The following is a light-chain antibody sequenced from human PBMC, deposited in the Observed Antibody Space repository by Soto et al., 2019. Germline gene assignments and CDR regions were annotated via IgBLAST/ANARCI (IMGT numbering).Light chain of an antibody. Sequence: DIQMTQSPSTLSASIGDRVTITCRASQRINKWLAWHQQKPGKAPKLLIYDASSLQSGVPPRFSGSGSGTEFTLTISSLQPDDFATYYCQQYNSYAITFGQGTRLEIK. CDR1: QRINKW. J-gene: IGKJ5*01. CDR3: QQYNSYAIT. CDR2: DAS. V-gene: IGKV1-5*01.